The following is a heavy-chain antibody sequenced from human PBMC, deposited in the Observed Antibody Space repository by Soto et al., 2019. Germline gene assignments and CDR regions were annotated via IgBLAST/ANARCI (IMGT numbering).Heavy chain of an antibody. Sequence: PSETLSLTCAVSGYSISSSNWWGWIRQPPGKGLEWIGYIYYSGTTYYNPSLKSRVTMSVDTSKNKFSLKLTFVTAVDTAVYYCARREIQGPIDYWGQGTLVTVS. CDR3: ARREIQGPIDY. D-gene: IGHD1-26*01. V-gene: IGHV4-28*01. CDR2: IYYSGTT. CDR1: GYSISSSNW. J-gene: IGHJ4*02.